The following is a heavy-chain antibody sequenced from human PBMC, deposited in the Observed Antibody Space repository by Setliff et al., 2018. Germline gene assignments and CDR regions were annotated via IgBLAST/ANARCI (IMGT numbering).Heavy chain of an antibody. V-gene: IGHV4-39*01. CDR2: VYDSGTT. CDR3: ASCRYQVPYDY. CDR1: GASITNINYY. Sequence: KTSETLSLTCTVSGASITNINYYWGWIRQPPGKGREWIGTVYDSGTTYYNPSLKSRVTIFVDTSKNQFSLNLNSVTAADPGVYYCASCRYQVPYDYWGQGILVTVSS. D-gene: IGHD2-2*01. J-gene: IGHJ4*02.